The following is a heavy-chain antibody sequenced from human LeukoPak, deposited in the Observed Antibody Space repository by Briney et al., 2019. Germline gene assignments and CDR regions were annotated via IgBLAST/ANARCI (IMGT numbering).Heavy chain of an antibody. CDR3: ARDAHYSGSHGAFDI. V-gene: IGHV3-20*01. CDR2: INWNGGST. CDR1: GCTFDDYG. Sequence: GGSLRLSCAASGCTFDDYGMSWVRQAPGKGLQWVSGINWNGGSTGYADSVKGRFTISRDNAKNSLYLQMNSLRAEDTALYHCARDAHYSGSHGAFDIWGQGTMVTVSS. D-gene: IGHD1-26*01. J-gene: IGHJ3*02.